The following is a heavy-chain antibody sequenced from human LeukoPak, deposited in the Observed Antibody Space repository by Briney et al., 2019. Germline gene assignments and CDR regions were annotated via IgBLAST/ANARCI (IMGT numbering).Heavy chain of an antibody. D-gene: IGHD3-10*01. J-gene: IGHJ4*02. V-gene: IGHV3-64*01. CDR1: GFTFSSYA. CDR3: ARPRANSGSYFLPDY. Sequence: GGSLRLSCAASGFTFSSYAMHWVRQAPGKGLEYVSAISSNGGSTYYANSVKGRFTISRDNSKNTLYLQMGSLRAEDMAVYYCARPRANSGSYFLPDYWGQGTLVTVSS. CDR2: ISSNGGST.